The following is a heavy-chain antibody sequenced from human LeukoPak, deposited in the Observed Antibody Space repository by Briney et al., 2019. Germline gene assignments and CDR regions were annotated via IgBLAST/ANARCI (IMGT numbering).Heavy chain of an antibody. CDR1: GFTFSVYW. J-gene: IGHJ4*02. V-gene: IGHV3-7*01. D-gene: IGHD6-6*01. Sequence: GGSLRLSCAASGFTFSVYWMSWVRQTPGKGLEWVANIKQDGSDKYYVDSVKGRFTISRDNSKNSLYLQMNSLRVEDTAIYYCAREWQLEKWGQGTLVTVSS. CDR2: IKQDGSDK. CDR3: AREWQLEK.